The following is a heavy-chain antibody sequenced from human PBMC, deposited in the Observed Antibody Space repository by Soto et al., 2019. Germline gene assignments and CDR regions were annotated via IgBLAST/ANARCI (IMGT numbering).Heavy chain of an antibody. Sequence: ASVKVSCKASGYTFTSYGISWVRQAPGQGLEWMEWISAYNGNTNYAQKPQGRVTMTTDTSTSTAYMELRSLRSDDTAVYYCALKKRGIVAPLNDAFDIWGQGTMVTVSS. CDR3: ALKKRGIVAPLNDAFDI. J-gene: IGHJ3*02. V-gene: IGHV1-18*01. CDR2: ISAYNGNT. CDR1: GYTFTSYG. D-gene: IGHD5-12*01.